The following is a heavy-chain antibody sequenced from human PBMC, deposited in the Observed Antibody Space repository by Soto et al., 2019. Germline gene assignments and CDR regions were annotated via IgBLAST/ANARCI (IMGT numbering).Heavy chain of an antibody. D-gene: IGHD3-9*01. CDR1: GGSISSSSYY. CDR2: IYYSGST. J-gene: IGHJ6*02. V-gene: IGHV4-39*01. Sequence: SETLSLTCTVSGGSISSSSYYWGWIRQPPGKGLEWIGSIYYSGSTYYNPSLKSRVTISVDTSKNQFSLKLSSVTAADTAVYYCARHHPLTGITYGMDVWGQGTTVTVSS. CDR3: ARHHPLTGITYGMDV.